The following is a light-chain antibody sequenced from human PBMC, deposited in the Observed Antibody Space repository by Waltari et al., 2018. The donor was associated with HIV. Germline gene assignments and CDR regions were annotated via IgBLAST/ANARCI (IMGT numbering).Light chain of an antibody. Sequence: QSVLTQPPSASGTPGQRVTISCSGSSSNIGSNYVYWYRQLPGTAPKLLTYRSNQRPSGVPDRFSGSKSGTSASLAISVLRSENEDDYYCAAWDASLSVWVFGVGTKLTVL. CDR3: AAWDASLSVWV. CDR2: RSN. J-gene: IGLJ3*02. V-gene: IGLV1-47*01. CDR1: SSNIGSNY.